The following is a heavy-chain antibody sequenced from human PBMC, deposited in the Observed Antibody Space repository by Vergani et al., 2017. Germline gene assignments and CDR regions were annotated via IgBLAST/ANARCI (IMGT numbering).Heavy chain of an antibody. J-gene: IGHJ6*03. CDR1: GGSISSGSYY. CDR2: IYTSGST. V-gene: IGHV4-61*02. CDR3: ARDCYDFWSGYPSYYYMDV. Sequence: QVQLQESGPGLVKPSQTLSLTCTVSGGSISSGSYYWSWIRQPAGKGLEWIGRIYTSGSTNYNPSLKSRVTISVDTSKNQFSLKLSSVTAADTAVYYCARDCYDFWSGYPSYYYMDVWGKGP. D-gene: IGHD3-3*01.